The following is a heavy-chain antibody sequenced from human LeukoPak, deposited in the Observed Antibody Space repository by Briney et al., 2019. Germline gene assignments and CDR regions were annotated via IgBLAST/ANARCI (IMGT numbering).Heavy chain of an antibody. CDR1: GGSFGDYY. V-gene: IGHV4-34*01. Sequence: SETLSLTCAVYGGSFGDYYWSYIRQPPGKGLEWIGEINHSGSANYNPSLKSRVTMFADTSKKQFSLKLNSVTAADTAVYYCARGRTNRLGYWGRGTLVVVSS. D-gene: IGHD1-14*01. CDR3: ARGRTNRLGY. CDR2: INHSGSA. J-gene: IGHJ4*02.